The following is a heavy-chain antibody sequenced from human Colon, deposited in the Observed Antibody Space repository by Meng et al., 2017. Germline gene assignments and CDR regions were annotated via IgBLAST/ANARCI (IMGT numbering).Heavy chain of an antibody. D-gene: IGHD3-16*01. CDR1: DGVFSEYY. CDR3: ARVDFRGKTADSTGLGH. J-gene: IGHJ4*02. CDR2: INHSGGA. V-gene: IGHV4-34*02. Sequence: QMQLQQWGAGLLKPSETLSLTCAAYDGVFSEYYWSWIRQPPGKGLEWIGEINHSGGANYNPSLQSRVTISVDTSKNQFSLKLSSVIAADTAVYYCARVDFRGKTADSTGLGHWGQGTLVTVSS.